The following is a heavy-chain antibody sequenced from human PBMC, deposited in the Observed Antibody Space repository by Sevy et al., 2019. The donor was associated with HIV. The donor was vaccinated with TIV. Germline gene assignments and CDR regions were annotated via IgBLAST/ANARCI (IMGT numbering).Heavy chain of an antibody. V-gene: IGHV3-30*18. CDR3: AKDPNDYGDPWAFDM. CDR1: GFTFNNYG. J-gene: IGHJ3*02. CDR2: ISYDGSNK. Sequence: GGSLRLSCAASGFTFNNYGMHWVRQAPGKGLEWVSVISYDGSNKYYAHSVKGRFTISRDNSKNTLYLHMNSLRVEDTATYYCAKDPNDYGDPWAFDMWGQGTMVTVS. D-gene: IGHD4-17*01.